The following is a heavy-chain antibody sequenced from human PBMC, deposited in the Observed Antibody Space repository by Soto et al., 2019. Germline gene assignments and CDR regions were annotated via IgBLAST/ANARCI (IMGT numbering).Heavy chain of an antibody. J-gene: IGHJ4*02. CDR3: ARNCFSVAGRFHFDX. Sequence: SETLSLTCTVSGGSINTYYWSWIRQPPGKGLEWIFYVYYSGNSDSSPSLKSLVTISIDTSKKQVSLKFNSVTAADTAVYYCARNCFSVAGRFHFDXWGQGITVTVTX. V-gene: IGHV4-59*01. CDR2: VYYSGNS. CDR1: GGSINTYY. D-gene: IGHD6-19*01.